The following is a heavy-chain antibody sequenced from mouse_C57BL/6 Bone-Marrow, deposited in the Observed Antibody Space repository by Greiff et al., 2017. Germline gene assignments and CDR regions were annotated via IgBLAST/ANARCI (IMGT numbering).Heavy chain of an antibody. J-gene: IGHJ2*01. CDR3: AREGYDGYSYYFDY. CDR2: FYPGSGST. Sequence: VQLQQPGAVLVKPGTSVQMSCKASGYSFTSSWLTWVRQRPGQGLEWIGDFYPGSGSTNYNEKFKSKATLTVDTSSSTAYMQLSSLTSEDSAVYYCAREGYDGYSYYFDYWGQGTTLTVSS. CDR1: GYSFTSSW. D-gene: IGHD2-3*01. V-gene: IGHV1-55*01.